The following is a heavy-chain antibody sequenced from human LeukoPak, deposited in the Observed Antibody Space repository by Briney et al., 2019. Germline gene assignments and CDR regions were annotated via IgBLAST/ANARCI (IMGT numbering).Heavy chain of an antibody. J-gene: IGHJ6*03. CDR2: ITNSGGNT. CDR1: GVTFSSYA. V-gene: IGHV3-23*01. Sequence: PGGSLRLSCAASGVTFSSYAMTWVRQAPGKGLEWVSGITNSGGNTYYAGSVKGRFTISRDNSKNTLYLQMNNLRAEDTAVYYCATASPPSHGYYYFYMDVWGKGTSVTVSS. CDR3: ATASPPSHGYYYFYMDV.